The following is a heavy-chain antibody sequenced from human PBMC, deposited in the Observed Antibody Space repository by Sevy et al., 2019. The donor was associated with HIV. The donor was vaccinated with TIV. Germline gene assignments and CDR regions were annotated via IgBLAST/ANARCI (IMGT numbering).Heavy chain of an antibody. Sequence: GSLRLSCAASGFTFTSYAMYWVRQAPGKGLEWVAAISGSGQSSFYADSVKGRFTVSRDRSKNTLFLQMDSLRVEDTALYYCAKDRLDSSFYGSNWFDFWGQGTPVTVSS. D-gene: IGHD3-22*01. CDR2: ISGSGQSS. V-gene: IGHV3-23*01. CDR3: AKDRLDSSFYGSNWFDF. J-gene: IGHJ5*01. CDR1: GFTFTSYA.